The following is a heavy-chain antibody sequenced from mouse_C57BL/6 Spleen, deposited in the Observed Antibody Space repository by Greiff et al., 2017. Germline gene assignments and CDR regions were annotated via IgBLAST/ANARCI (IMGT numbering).Heavy chain of an antibody. D-gene: IGHD2-5*01. CDR2: INYDGSST. Sequence: EVKLVESEGGLVQPGSSMKLSCTASGFTFSDYYMAWVRQVPEKGLEWVANINYDGSSTYYLDSLKSRFIISRDNAKNILYLQMSSLKSEDTATYYCAREDSNCEFAYWGQGTLVTVSA. CDR1: GFTFSDYY. CDR3: AREDSNCEFAY. J-gene: IGHJ3*01. V-gene: IGHV5-16*01.